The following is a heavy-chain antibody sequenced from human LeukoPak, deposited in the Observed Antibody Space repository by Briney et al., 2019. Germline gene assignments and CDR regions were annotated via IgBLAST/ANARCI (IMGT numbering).Heavy chain of an antibody. CDR1: GYTFTSYV. CDR3: ARGGIAVAGSNWFDP. J-gene: IGHJ5*02. V-gene: IGHV1-18*01. CDR2: ISAYNGNT. D-gene: IGHD6-19*01. Sequence: GASVKVSCKASGYTFTSYVITWVRQAPGQGLEWMGWISAYNGNTNYAQKLQGRVTMTTDTSTSTAYMELRSLRSDDTAVYYCARGGIAVAGSNWFDPWGQGTLVTVSS.